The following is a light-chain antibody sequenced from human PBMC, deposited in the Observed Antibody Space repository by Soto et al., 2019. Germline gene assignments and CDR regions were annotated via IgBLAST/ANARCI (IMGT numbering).Light chain of an antibody. V-gene: IGLV2-23*01. Sequence: QYALTQPASVSGSPGQSITISCTGTSSDVGRYNLVSWYQQHPGKAPKLMIYEGSKRPPGVSNRFSGSKSGNTASLTISGLPAEDEADYYCCSYAGSSTVVFGGGTKLTVL. CDR1: SSDVGRYNL. CDR2: EGS. CDR3: CSYAGSSTVV. J-gene: IGLJ2*01.